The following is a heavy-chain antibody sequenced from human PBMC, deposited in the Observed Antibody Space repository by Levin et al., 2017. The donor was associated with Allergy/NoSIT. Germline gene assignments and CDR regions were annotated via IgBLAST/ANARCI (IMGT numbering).Heavy chain of an antibody. CDR1: GGSFSGYY. J-gene: IGHJ4*02. D-gene: IGHD3-9*01. Sequence: SETLSLTCAVYGGSFSGYYWSWIRQPPGKGLEWIGEINHSGSTNYNPSLKSRVTISVDTSKNQFSLKLSSVTAADTAVYYCARGPPYYDILTGYTSGSFDYWGQGTLVTVSS. V-gene: IGHV4-34*01. CDR2: INHSGST. CDR3: ARGPPYYDILTGYTSGSFDY.